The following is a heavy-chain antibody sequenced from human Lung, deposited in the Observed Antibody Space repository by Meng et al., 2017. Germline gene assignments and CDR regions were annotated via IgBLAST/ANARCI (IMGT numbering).Heavy chain of an antibody. D-gene: IGHD2-15*01. J-gene: IGHJ4*02. V-gene: IGHV3-21*01. CDR1: GFTFGSYS. CDR2: NSSSSA. Sequence: EVQLVESGGGLVKPGGSLRLSCAASGFTFGSYSMNWVRQASGKGLEWVSSNSSSSAYADSVKGRFTISRDNAKNSLYLQMNSLRAEDTAVYYCARGRVVVAATPSDYWGQGTLVTVSS. CDR3: ARGRVVVAATPSDY.